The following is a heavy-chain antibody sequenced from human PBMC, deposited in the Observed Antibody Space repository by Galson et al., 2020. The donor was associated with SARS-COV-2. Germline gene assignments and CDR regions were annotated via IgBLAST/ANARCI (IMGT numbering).Heavy chain of an antibody. D-gene: IGHD2-2*01. CDR1: GYSLTDYF. CDR3: ARDSSTSCSFDY. V-gene: IGHV1-2*06. Sequence: ASVKVSCKASGYSLTDYFFHWVRRAPGQGLEWVGRPNPNYGGTNYAQTSQGRVTMTRDTSINTAYMELTGLRSDDTAVYYCARDSSTSCSFDYWGQGTLVTVSS. CDR2: PNPNYGGT. J-gene: IGHJ4*02.